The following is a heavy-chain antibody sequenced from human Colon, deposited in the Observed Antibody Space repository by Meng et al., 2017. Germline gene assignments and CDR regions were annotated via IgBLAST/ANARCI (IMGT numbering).Heavy chain of an antibody. J-gene: IGHJ4*02. D-gene: IGHD3-22*01. CDR3: ARELYYYDSGGYLGY. V-gene: IGHV3-21*01. CDR1: GLTFSSYS. CDR2: ISSSSSYI. Sequence: GESLKISCAASGLTFSSYSMNWVRQAPGKGLEWVSSISSSSSYIYYADSVKGRFTISRDNSKNSLYLQMNSLRAEDTAVYYCARELYYYDSGGYLGYWGQGTLVTVSS.